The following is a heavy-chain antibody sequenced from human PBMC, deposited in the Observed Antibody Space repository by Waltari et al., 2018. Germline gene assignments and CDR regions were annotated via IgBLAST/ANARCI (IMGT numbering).Heavy chain of an antibody. CDR3: ATQASISSPSF. Sequence: QVQLVESGGGVVLPGGALRLSCKASGVIFSRQDMNWVRQAPGMGLEWVSIIRFDGGQKFYADTLKGRFTVSRDNSRDTLYLHMESLRSGDTATYFCATQASISSPSFWGRGTLVTVSS. V-gene: IGHV3-30*02. J-gene: IGHJ4*02. CDR1: GVIFSRQD. CDR2: IRFDGGQK. D-gene: IGHD3-16*02.